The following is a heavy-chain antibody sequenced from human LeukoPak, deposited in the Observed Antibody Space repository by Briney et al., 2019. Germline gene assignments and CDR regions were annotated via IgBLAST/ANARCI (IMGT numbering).Heavy chain of an antibody. J-gene: IGHJ4*02. V-gene: IGHV4-61*08. CDR2: IYYSGST. Sequence: SETLSLTCTVSGGSISSGDYYWSRIRQPPGKGLEWIGYIYYSGSTNYNPSLKSRVTISVDTPKNQFSLKLSSVTAADTAVYYCAREGDYELSIDYWGQGTLVTVSS. CDR1: GGSISSGDYY. D-gene: IGHD4-17*01. CDR3: AREGDYELSIDY.